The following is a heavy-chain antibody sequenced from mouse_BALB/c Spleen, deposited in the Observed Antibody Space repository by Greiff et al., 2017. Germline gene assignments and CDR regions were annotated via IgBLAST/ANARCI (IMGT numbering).Heavy chain of an antibody. Sequence: EVKLMESGPSLVKPSQTLSLTCSVTGDSITSGYWNWIRKFPGNKLEYMGYISYSGSTYYNTSLKSRISIIPDTSKNQYYLQLNSVTTEDTATYYCASYYYGSSYFDYWGQGTTLTVSS. CDR2: ISYSGST. CDR3: ASYYYGSSYFDY. J-gene: IGHJ2*01. CDR1: GDSITSGY. V-gene: IGHV3-8*02. D-gene: IGHD1-1*01.